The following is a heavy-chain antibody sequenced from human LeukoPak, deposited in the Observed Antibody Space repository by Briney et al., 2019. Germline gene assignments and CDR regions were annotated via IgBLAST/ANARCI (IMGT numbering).Heavy chain of an antibody. CDR3: AKQGAVRQDYYMDV. Sequence: GASVKVSCKASGGSFSNYAITWVRQAPGQGLEWMGRIIPIFGATTYAQKFQGRVTITADMGSSTAYLELTGLTSEDTALYFCAKQGAVRQDYYMDVWGNGITVIVSS. CDR2: IIPIFGAT. V-gene: IGHV1-69*06. D-gene: IGHD3-16*01. J-gene: IGHJ6*03. CDR1: GGSFSNYA.